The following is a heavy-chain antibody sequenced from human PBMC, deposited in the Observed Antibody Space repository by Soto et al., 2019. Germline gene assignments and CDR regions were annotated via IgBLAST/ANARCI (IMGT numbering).Heavy chain of an antibody. CDR1: GDSVSTNDAT. CDR2: TDYRSYWYT. CDR3: ARGRNSAFDI. Sequence: PSQTLSLTCAISGDSVSTNDATWDWIRQSPSRGLEWLGRTDYRSYWYTDYAVSVKSRISINPDTSKNQFSLQLNSLTPEDTAMYYCARGRNSAFDIRGQGTMVTVSS. V-gene: IGHV6-1*01. J-gene: IGHJ3*02.